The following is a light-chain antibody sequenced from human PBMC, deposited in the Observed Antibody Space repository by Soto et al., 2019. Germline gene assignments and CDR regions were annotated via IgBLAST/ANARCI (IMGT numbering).Light chain of an antibody. CDR3: CSYTGISTLL. CDR2: EVS. J-gene: IGLJ1*01. Sequence: QSVLTQPASVSGSPGQSITISCTGTTSDIGTYSYVSWYQQHAGKAPKLIIYEVSHRPSGVSNRFSGSKSGSTASLTISGLQAEDEANYYCCSYTGISTLLFATATKVTVL. CDR1: TSDIGTYSY. V-gene: IGLV2-14*01.